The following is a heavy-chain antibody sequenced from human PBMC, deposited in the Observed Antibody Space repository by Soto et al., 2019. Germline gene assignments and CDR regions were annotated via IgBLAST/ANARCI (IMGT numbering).Heavy chain of an antibody. CDR3: ARLRPRSGWLDP. D-gene: IGHD1-26*01. CDR1: GGTFSSYA. V-gene: IGHV1-69*13. CDR2: IIPIFGTA. Sequence: SVKVSCKASGGTFSSYAISWVRQAPGQGLEWMGGIIPIFGTANYAQKFQGRVTITADESTSTAYMELSSLRSEDTAVYYCARLRPRSGWLDPWGQGTMVTVYS. J-gene: IGHJ5*02.